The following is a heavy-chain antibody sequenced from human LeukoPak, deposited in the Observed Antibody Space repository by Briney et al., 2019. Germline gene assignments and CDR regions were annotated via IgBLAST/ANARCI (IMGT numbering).Heavy chain of an antibody. CDR1: GFTVSSNY. D-gene: IGHD2/OR15-2a*01. Sequence: GGSLRLSCAPSGFTVSSNYMSWVRQAPGKGLEWVSVIYSGGSTYYADSVKGRFTISRDNSKNTLYLQMNSLRAEDTAVYYCASTTLNRTYYYYYMDVWGKGTTVTVSS. J-gene: IGHJ6*03. CDR3: ASTTLNRTYYYYYMDV. CDR2: IYSGGST. V-gene: IGHV3-66*02.